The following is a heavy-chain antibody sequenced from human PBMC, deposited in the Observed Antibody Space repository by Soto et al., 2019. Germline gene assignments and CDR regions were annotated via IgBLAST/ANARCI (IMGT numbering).Heavy chain of an antibody. CDR3: AHEQQLVFQH. CDR2: IWYDGSSK. J-gene: IGHJ1*01. CDR1: GFTFSSYG. Sequence: QVQLVESGGGVVQPGRSLRLSCAASGFTFSSYGMHWVRQAPGKGLEWVAVIWYDGSSKYYADSVKGRFTISRDNSKNTLYLQMNSLRAEDTAVYYCAHEQQLVFQHWGQGTLVTVSS. V-gene: IGHV3-33*06. D-gene: IGHD6-13*01.